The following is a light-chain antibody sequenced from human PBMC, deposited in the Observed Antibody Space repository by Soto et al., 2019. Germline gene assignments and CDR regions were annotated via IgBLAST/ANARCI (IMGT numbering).Light chain of an antibody. V-gene: IGKV1-5*01. J-gene: IGKJ2*01. CDR3: QQYHSYPYT. CDR1: QHINTW. CDR2: DAS. Sequence: DIQMTQAPYTLSASVGDRVTITCRASQHINTWLSWYQQKSGKAPKLLMYDASSLESGVPSRVSRRHSETEFTLTISSLQPGAFAPYYCQQYHSYPYTFCQRNQREI.